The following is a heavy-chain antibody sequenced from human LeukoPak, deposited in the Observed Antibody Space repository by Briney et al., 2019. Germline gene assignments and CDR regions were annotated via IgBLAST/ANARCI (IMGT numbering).Heavy chain of an antibody. CDR2: IKSKTDGGTT. CDR3: TTDPTMIVVVITDY. CDR1: GFTFSNAW. D-gene: IGHD3-22*01. J-gene: IGHJ4*01. Sequence: GGSLRLSCAASGFTFSNAWMSWVRQAPGKGLEWVGRIKSKTDGGTTDYAAPVKGRFTISRDDSKNTLYLQMNSLKTEDTAVYYCTTDPTMIVVVITDYWGQEPWSPSPQ. V-gene: IGHV3-15*01.